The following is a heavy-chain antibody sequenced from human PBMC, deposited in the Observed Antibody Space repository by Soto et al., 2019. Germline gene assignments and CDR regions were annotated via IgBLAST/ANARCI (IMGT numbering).Heavy chain of an antibody. Sequence: EVRLVESGGALVQRGGSLTLSCAASGFRFSIYSMNWVRQAPGKGLEWSAYITSDTKTIKYAESVKGRFTISRDNAKNSVYLQMNNLGDEDTAVDYCARSVEGHFDYWGQGTVVTVSS. D-gene: IGHD6-19*01. V-gene: IGHV3-48*02. CDR1: GFRFSIYS. CDR3: ARSVEGHFDY. J-gene: IGHJ4*02. CDR2: ITSDTKTI.